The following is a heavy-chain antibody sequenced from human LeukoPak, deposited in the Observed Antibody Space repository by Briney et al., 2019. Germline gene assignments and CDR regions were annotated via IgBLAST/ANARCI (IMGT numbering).Heavy chain of an antibody. CDR2: INHSGST. CDR1: SGSISTSNYY. Sequence: SETLSLTCTVSSGSISTSNYYWGWVRQPPGKALEWIGEINHSGSTNYNPSLKSRVTISVDTSKNQFSLKLSSVTAADTAVYYCARGKTWNYFDYWGQGTLVTVSS. CDR3: ARGKTWNYFDY. J-gene: IGHJ4*02. V-gene: IGHV4-39*07.